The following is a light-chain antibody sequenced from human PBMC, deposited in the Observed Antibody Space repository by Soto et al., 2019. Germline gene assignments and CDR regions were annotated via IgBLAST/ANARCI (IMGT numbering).Light chain of an antibody. Sequence: DIQMTQYNSTLSGSVGDRVTITCRASQTISSWLAWYQQKPGKAPKLLIYAASSLQGGVPSRFSGSGSGTNFTLTISGLQSEDLATYFCPHSFSTPRTFGQGTKVDI. V-gene: IGKV1-39*01. CDR3: PHSFSTPRT. CDR1: QTISSW. J-gene: IGKJ1*01. CDR2: AAS.